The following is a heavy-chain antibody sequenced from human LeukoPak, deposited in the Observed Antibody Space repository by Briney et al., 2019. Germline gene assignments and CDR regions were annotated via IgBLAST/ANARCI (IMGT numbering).Heavy chain of an antibody. CDR2: IIPIFGTA. CDR1: GGTFSSYA. V-gene: IGHV1-69*05. CDR3: ATNFEYSSSRTSLNIDY. J-gene: IGHJ4*02. D-gene: IGHD6-6*01. Sequence: ASVKVSCKASGGTFSSYAISWVRQAPGQGLEWMGGIIPIFGTANYAQKFQGRVTITTDESTSTAYMELSSLRSEDTAVYYCATNFEYSSSRTSLNIDYWGQGTLVTVSS.